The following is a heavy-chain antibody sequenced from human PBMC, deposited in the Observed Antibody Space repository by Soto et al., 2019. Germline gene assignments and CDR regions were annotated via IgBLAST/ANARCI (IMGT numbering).Heavy chain of an antibody. J-gene: IGHJ4*02. V-gene: IGHV1-18*04. CDR3: AREGSSGYYYAY. Sequence: ASVKVSCRASGYTFTGYYMHWVRQAPGQGLEWMGWISAYNGNTNYAQKLQGRVTMTTDTSTSTAYMELRSLRSDDTAVYYCAREGSSGYYYAYWGQGTLVTVSS. D-gene: IGHD3-22*01. CDR2: ISAYNGNT. CDR1: GYTFTGYY.